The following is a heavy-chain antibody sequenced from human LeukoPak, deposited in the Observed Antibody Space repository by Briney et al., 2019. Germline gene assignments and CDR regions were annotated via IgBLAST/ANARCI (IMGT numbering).Heavy chain of an antibody. CDR3: ARHLFISTSFYYIFDF. V-gene: IGHV3-66*04. CDR1: GFTVSSNY. Sequence: TGGSLRLSCAASGFTVSSNYISWVRQAPGKGLEWVSVIHSDGSTYYADSVKDRFSISRDNSGNTLYLQMNSLRAEDTAVYYCARHLFISTSFYYIFDFWGQGTLVTVSS. CDR2: IHSDGST. D-gene: IGHD2/OR15-2a*01. J-gene: IGHJ4*02.